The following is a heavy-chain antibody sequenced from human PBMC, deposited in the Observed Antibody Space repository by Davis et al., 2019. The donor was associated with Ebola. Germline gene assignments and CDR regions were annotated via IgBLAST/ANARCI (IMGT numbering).Heavy chain of an antibody. CDR2: IYSGGST. CDR1: GFTVSSNY. Sequence: GGSLRLSCAASGFTVSSNYMSWVRQAPGKGLEWVSVIYSGGSTYYADSVKGRFTISRDNSKNTLYLQMNSLRAEDTAVYYCAKHVDTAMWSWFDPWGQGTLVTVSS. V-gene: IGHV3-53*05. CDR3: AKHVDTAMWSWFDP. D-gene: IGHD5-18*01. J-gene: IGHJ5*02.